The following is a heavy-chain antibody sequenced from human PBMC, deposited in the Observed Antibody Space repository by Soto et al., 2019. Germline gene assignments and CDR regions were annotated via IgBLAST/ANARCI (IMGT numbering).Heavy chain of an antibody. CDR1: GGSISSYY. CDR3: ARDSQTGDWFDP. D-gene: IGHD7-27*01. V-gene: IGHV4-59*01. Sequence: QVQLQESGPGLVKPSETLSLTCTVSGGSISSYYWSWIRQPPGKGLEWIGYIYYSGSTNYNPSLSSRVTISVDTSKNQFSLKLSSVTAADTAVYYCARDSQTGDWFDPWGQGTLVTVSS. J-gene: IGHJ5*02. CDR2: IYYSGST.